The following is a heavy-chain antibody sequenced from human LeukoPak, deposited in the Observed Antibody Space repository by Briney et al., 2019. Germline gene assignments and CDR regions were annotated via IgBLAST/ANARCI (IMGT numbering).Heavy chain of an antibody. CDR3: ARLLGYSYGYVVGFDY. CDR2: IYYSGST. CDR1: GGSISSYY. J-gene: IGHJ4*02. D-gene: IGHD5-18*01. V-gene: IGHV4-59*08. Sequence: SETLSLTCTVSGGSISSYYWSWLRQPPGKGLEWIGYIYYSGSTNYNPSLKSRVTISVDTSKNQFSLKLSSVTASDTALYYCARLLGYSYGYVVGFDYWGQGTLVTVSS.